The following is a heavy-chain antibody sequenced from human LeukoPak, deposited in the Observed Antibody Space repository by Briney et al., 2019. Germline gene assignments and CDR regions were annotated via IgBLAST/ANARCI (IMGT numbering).Heavy chain of an antibody. V-gene: IGHV3-30*14. Sequence: PGGSLRLSCAASGFTFSSYAMHWVRQAPGKGLEWVAVISYDGSNKYYADSVKGRFTISRDNSKNTLYLQMNSLRAEDTAVYYCARVPKMYYDIPLFFDYWGQGTLATVSS. D-gene: IGHD3-9*01. CDR2: ISYDGSNK. CDR1: GFTFSSYA. CDR3: ARVPKMYYDIPLFFDY. J-gene: IGHJ4*02.